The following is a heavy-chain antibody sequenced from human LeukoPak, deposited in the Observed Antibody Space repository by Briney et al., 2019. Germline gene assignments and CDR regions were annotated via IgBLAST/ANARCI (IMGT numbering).Heavy chain of an antibody. J-gene: IGHJ4*02. CDR1: GGSISSSSYY. V-gene: IGHV4-39*01. CDR2: IYYSGST. Sequence: PSETLSLTCTVSGGSISSSSYYWGWIRQPPGKGLEWIGSIYYSGSTYYNPSLKSRVTISVDTSKNQFSLKLSSVTAADTAVYYCVSLYGGNSADYWGQGTLVTVSS. CDR3: VSLYGGNSADY. D-gene: IGHD4-23*01.